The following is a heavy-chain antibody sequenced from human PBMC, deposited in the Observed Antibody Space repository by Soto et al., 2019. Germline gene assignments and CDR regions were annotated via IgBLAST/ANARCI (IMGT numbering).Heavy chain of an antibody. D-gene: IGHD5-12*01. CDR2: INHSGST. J-gene: IGHJ5*02. CDR3: ARGVKRWLQLTWFDP. CDR1: GGSFSGYY. V-gene: IGHV4-34*01. Sequence: SETLSLTCAVYGGSFSGYYWSWIRQPPGKGLEWIGEINHSGSTNYNPSLKSRVTISVDTSKNQFSLKLSSVTAAGTAVYYCARGVKRWLQLTWFDPWGQGTLVTVSS.